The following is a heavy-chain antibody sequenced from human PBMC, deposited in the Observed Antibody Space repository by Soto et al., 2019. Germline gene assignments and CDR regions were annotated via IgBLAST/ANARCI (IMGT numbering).Heavy chain of an antibody. V-gene: IGHV4-39*02. CDR1: GGPITSENYY. CDR2: ISFSGTT. J-gene: IGHJ5*02. CDR3: ARGIKYGDYSRWFDP. D-gene: IGHD4-17*01. Sequence: SETLSLTCPVSGGPITSENYYWGWIRQPPGKGLEWIGTISFSGTTYYNPSLKGRVTMTRDTSMSTAYMELSSLRSEDTAVYYCARGIKYGDYSRWFDPWGPGTLVTVSS.